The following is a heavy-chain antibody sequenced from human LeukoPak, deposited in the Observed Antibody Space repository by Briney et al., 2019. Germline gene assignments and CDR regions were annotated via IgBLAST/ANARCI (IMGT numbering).Heavy chain of an antibody. V-gene: IGHV3-20*04. J-gene: IGHJ5*02. D-gene: IGHD4-11*01. CDR1: GFMFDDYG. CDR3: ARMGWPYSTYPRDWFDP. CDR2: INWNGGRT. Sequence: GGSLRLSCAASGFMFDDYGMSWVRQAPGKGLEWVSDINWNGGRTGYADSVKGRFTISRDNAKNSLYLQMNSLRAEDTGVYYCARMGWPYSTYPRDWFDPWGQGTLVTVSS.